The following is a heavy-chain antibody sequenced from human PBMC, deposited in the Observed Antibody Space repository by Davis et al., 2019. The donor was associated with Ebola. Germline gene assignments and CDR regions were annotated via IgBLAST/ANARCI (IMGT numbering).Heavy chain of an antibody. CDR3: AKGAPLDP. CDR2: ISYDGSNN. CDR1: GFTFSSYG. V-gene: IGHV3-30*18. J-gene: IGHJ5*02. Sequence: GESLKISCAASGFTFSSYGMHWVRQAPGKGLEWVAVISYDGSNNYYADSVKGRFTISRDNSKNTLYLQMNSLSAEDTAVYYCAKGAPLDPWGQGTLVTVSS.